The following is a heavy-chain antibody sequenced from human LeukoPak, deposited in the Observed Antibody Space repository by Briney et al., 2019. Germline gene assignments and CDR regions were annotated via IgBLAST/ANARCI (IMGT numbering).Heavy chain of an antibody. CDR2: ISAYKDNT. J-gene: IGHJ4*02. CDR1: GYIFTSYG. V-gene: IGHV1-18*01. D-gene: IGHD2-2*01. CDR3: ARDCLSSPLGGSTSCYGDY. Sequence: ASVKVSCKASGYIFTSYGISWVRQAPGQGLEWMGWISAYKDNTNSAQKFQGRVTMTTDTSTSTAYMELRSLRSDDTAVYYCARDCLSSPLGGSTSCYGDYWGQGTLVTVSS.